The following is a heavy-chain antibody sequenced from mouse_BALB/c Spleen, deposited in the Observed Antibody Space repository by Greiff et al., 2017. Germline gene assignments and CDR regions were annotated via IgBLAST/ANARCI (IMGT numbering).Heavy chain of an antibody. J-gene: IGHJ4*01. Sequence: ESGPGLVKPSQSLSLTCSVTGYSITSGYYWNWIRQFPGNKLEWMGYISYDGSNNYNPSLKNRISITRDTSKNQFFLKLNSVTTEDTATYYCAARSITTAPMDYWGQGTSVTVSS. CDR2: ISYDGSN. CDR1: GYSITSGYY. V-gene: IGHV3-6*02. D-gene: IGHD1-1*01. CDR3: AARSITTAPMDY.